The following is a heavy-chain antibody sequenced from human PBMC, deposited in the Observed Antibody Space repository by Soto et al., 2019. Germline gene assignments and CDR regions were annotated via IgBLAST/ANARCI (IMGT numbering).Heavy chain of an antibody. Sequence: GGSLRLSCAASGFTFSSYSMNWVRQAPGKGLEWVSYISSSSSTIYYADSVKGRFTISRDNAKNSLYLQMNSLRAEDTAVYYCATSGVMTTVTTDYFDYWGQGTLVTVSS. CDR3: ATSGVMTTVTTDYFDY. CDR2: ISSSSSTI. CDR1: GFTFSSYS. J-gene: IGHJ4*02. D-gene: IGHD4-17*01. V-gene: IGHV3-48*01.